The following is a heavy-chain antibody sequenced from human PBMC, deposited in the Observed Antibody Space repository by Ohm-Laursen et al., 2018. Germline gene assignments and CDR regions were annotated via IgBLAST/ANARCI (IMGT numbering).Heavy chain of an antibody. CDR2: IYYSGAT. CDR1: DGSITSY. Sequence: SQTLSLTCTVSDGSITSYWSWFRQPPGKGLEWIGYIYYSGATNYNPSLKSRVTISVDTSKKQLFLKVTSVTAADAAIYYCARRGHAIDIWGQGTMVTGSS. V-gene: IGHV4-59*01. CDR3: ARRGHAIDI. J-gene: IGHJ3*02.